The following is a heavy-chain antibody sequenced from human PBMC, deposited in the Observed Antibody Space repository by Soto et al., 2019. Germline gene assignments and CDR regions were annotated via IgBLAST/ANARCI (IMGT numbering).Heavy chain of an antibody. CDR1: GDSRNRGAHY. Sequence: SPTMSLTSRVAGDSRNRGAHYWPWIRQHPGKGLEWVGCIYSDGGTDYSPSLKSRLTMSMDTSKNQFSLKLTSVTAADTAMYYCASLQVPGNFDDWGHGTLVTFSS. D-gene: IGHD6-13*01. V-gene: IGHV4-31*03. CDR2: IYSDGGT. J-gene: IGHJ4*01. CDR3: ASLQVPGNFDD.